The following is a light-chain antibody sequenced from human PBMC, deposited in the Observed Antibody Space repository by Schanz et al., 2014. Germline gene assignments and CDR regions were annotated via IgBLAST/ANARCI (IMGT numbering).Light chain of an antibody. V-gene: IGKV3-15*01. CDR2: GAS. CDR3: QQYNNWPWT. J-gene: IGKJ1*01. Sequence: EIVMTQSPATLSVSPGERATLSCRASQSITSYLAWYQQKPGQAPRLLIYGASTRATGIPARFSGSGSGTEFPLTISSLQSEDFAVYYCQQYNNWPWTFGQGTKVEIK. CDR1: QSITSY.